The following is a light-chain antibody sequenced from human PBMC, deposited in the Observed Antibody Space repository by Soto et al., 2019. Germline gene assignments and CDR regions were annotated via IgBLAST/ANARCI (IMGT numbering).Light chain of an antibody. CDR2: WAS. J-gene: IGKJ2*01. Sequence: DIVMTQSPDSLAVSLGERATINCKSSQSVLYSSNNKRYLAWYQQKPGQPPRLLIYWASTRESGVPDRFSGSGAWTNFTLTISSLQAEDVAVYYCQQYYSTPYPFGQG. V-gene: IGKV4-1*01. CDR3: QQYYSTPYP. CDR1: QSVLYSSNNKRY.